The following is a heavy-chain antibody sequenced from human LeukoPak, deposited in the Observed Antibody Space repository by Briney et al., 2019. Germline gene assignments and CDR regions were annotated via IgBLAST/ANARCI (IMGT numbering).Heavy chain of an antibody. Sequence: PSETLSLTCTVSGGSISSYYWSWIRQPPGKGLEWIGYIYYSGSTNYNPSLKSRVTISVATSKNQFSLKLSSVTAADTAVYYCARGTAAGDYWGQGTLVTVSS. J-gene: IGHJ4*02. D-gene: IGHD6-13*01. CDR3: ARGTAAGDY. CDR2: IYYSGST. V-gene: IGHV4-59*01. CDR1: GGSISSYY.